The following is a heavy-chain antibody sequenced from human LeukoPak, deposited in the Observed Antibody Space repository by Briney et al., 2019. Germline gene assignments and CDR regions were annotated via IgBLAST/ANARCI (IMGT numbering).Heavy chain of an antibody. D-gene: IGHD6-19*01. CDR1: GGTFSSYA. CDR3: ARSPYSSGWPTDY. Sequence: SVKISCKASGGTFSSYAISWVRQAPGQGLEWMGGIIPIFGTANYAQKFQGRVTITADESTSTAYMELSSLRSEDTAVYYCARSPYSSGWPTDYWGQGTLVTVSS. V-gene: IGHV1-69*13. J-gene: IGHJ4*02. CDR2: IIPIFGTA.